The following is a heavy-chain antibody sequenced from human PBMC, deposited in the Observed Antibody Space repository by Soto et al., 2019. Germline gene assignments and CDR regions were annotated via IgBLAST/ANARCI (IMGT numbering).Heavy chain of an antibody. D-gene: IGHD2-2*01. CDR1: GFSLSNARMG. V-gene: IGHV2-26*01. J-gene: IGHJ4*02. CDR2: IFSNDEK. Sequence: SGPTLVNPTETLTLTCTVSGFSLSNARMGVSWIRQPPGKALEWLAHIFSNDEKSYSTSLKSRLTISKDTSKSQVVLNMTNMDPVDTATYYCARIRLYCSSTSCYQHLDYWAQGTLVTVSS. CDR3: ARIRLYCSSTSCYQHLDY.